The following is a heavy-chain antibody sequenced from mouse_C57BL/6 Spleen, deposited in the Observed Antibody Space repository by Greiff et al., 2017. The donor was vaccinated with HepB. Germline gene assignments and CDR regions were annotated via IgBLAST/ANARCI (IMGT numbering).Heavy chain of an antibody. V-gene: IGHV1-9*01. Sequence: QVQLKESGAELMKPGASVKLSCKATGYTFTGYWIEWVKQRPGHGLEWIGEILPGSGSTNYNEKFKGKATFTADTSSNTAYMQLSSLTTEDSATYYCARRLTGTGNAYWGQGTLVTVSA. CDR2: ILPGSGST. J-gene: IGHJ3*01. D-gene: IGHD4-1*01. CDR3: ARRLTGTGNAY. CDR1: GYTFTGYW.